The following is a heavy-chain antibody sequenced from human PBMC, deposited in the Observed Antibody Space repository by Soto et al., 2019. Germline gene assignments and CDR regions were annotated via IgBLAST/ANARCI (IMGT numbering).Heavy chain of an antibody. CDR1: GGSVSSGSYY. D-gene: IGHD3-10*01. J-gene: IGHJ4*02. Sequence: PSETLSLTCPVSGGSVSSGSYYWSWIRQPPGKGLEWIGYIYYSGSTNYNPSLKSRVTISVDTSKNQFSLKLSSVTAADTAVYYCASGYYYGSGSYYSVYWGQGTLVTVSS. CDR2: IYYSGST. V-gene: IGHV4-61*01. CDR3: ASGYYYGSGSYYSVY.